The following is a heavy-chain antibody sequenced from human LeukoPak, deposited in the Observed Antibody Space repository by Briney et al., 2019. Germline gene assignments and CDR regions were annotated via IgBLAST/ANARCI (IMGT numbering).Heavy chain of an antibody. CDR1: GFAFGDYA. CDR2: ITNSGGST. J-gene: IGHJ4*02. Sequence: GGSLRLSCVASGFAFGDYAMGWVAQAPGKGLEWVSAITNSGGSTYYADSVKGRFTISRDNPKNTLYLQMKSLRVEDTAVYYCVKEAVKPHFDYWGQGTLVTVSS. V-gene: IGHV3-23*01. CDR3: VKEAVKPHFDY. D-gene: IGHD6-19*01.